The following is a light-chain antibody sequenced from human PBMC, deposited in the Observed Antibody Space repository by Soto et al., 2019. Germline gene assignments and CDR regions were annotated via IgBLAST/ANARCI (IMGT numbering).Light chain of an antibody. CDR3: QQHNRWPLT. CDR2: SAS. V-gene: IGKV3-15*01. CDR1: QSVSSN. J-gene: IGKJ4*01. Sequence: EIVMTQSPATLSVSPGERATLSCRASQSVSSNLAWYQQKPGQAPRLLMYSASTRATGVPDRFSGSGSGTEFTLTISSLQSVDFAVYYCQQHNRWPLTFGGGTKVELK.